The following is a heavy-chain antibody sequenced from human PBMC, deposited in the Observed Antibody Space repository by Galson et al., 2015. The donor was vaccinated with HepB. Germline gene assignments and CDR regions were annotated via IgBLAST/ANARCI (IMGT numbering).Heavy chain of an antibody. J-gene: IGHJ4*02. Sequence: VSGGSISSDTSSWSWIRQPAGKGLARIGRLYASGSTSYNPSLKSRVTMSVDTSKDQFPLKRSSGTAADTAVYFCARVTYGDFLHYFDYWGQGILVTVSS. CDR2: LYASGST. CDR1: GGSISSDTSS. CDR3: ARVTYGDFLHYFDY. D-gene: IGHD4-17*01. V-gene: IGHV4-61*02.